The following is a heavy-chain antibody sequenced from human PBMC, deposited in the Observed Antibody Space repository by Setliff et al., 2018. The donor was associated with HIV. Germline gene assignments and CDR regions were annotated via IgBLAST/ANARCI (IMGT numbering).Heavy chain of an antibody. D-gene: IGHD3-22*01. J-gene: IGHJ4*02. CDR3: ARDFVHLTNYYDSDRYVY. CDR2: IYHSGGT. CDR1: GYSISSGYY. Sequence: SETLSLTCAVSGYSISSGYYWGWIRQPPGKGLQWIGSIYHSGGTYYNPSLKSRVTMSVDTSRNQFSLKLTSVTAADTAVYYCARDFVHLTNYYDSDRYVYWGQGTLVTVSS. V-gene: IGHV4-38-2*02.